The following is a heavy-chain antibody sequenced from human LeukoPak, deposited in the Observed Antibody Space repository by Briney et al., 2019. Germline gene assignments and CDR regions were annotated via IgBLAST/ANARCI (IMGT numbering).Heavy chain of an antibody. CDR2: TYYRSEWYN. CDR3: ARYSSSPKDFDY. J-gene: IGHJ4*02. D-gene: IGHD6-6*01. Sequence: SQTLSLTCAISGDSVSSNSAAWNWIRQSPSRGLEWLGRTYYRSEWYNDYAASVKSRIIINPDTSKNQFSLQLNSVTPEDTAIYYCARYSSSPKDFDYWGLGTLVTVSS. V-gene: IGHV6-1*01. CDR1: GDSVSSNSAA.